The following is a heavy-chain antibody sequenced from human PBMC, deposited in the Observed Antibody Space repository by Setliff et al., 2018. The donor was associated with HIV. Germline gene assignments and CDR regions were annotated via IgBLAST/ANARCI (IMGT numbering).Heavy chain of an antibody. J-gene: IGHJ3*01. CDR2: VNLSGNT. V-gene: IGHV4-34*01. Sequence: KPSETLSLTCTVYGGSFTNGGSFSHYFCAWIRQSPGKGLEWIGEVNLSGNTNYIPSLKSRVTMSVDTSKNQFSLNLNSVTAADTAVYYCARVRVRRGTYSAVGHLNGFDLWGQGTMVTVSS. D-gene: IGHD1-26*01. CDR1: GGSFSHYF. CDR3: ARVRVRRGTYSAVGHLNGFDL.